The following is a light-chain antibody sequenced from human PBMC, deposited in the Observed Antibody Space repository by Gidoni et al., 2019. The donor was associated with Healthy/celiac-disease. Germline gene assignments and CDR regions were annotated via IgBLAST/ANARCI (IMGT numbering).Light chain of an antibody. Sequence: QSVLTQQPSASGTPGQRVPISCSGSSSNIGSNTVNWYQQLPGTAPKLLIYSNNQRPSAVPDRFSGSKSGTSASLAISGLQSEDEADYYCAAWDDSLNGYVFGTGTKVTVL. J-gene: IGLJ1*01. CDR1: SSNIGSNT. CDR2: SNN. CDR3: AAWDDSLNGYV. V-gene: IGLV1-44*01.